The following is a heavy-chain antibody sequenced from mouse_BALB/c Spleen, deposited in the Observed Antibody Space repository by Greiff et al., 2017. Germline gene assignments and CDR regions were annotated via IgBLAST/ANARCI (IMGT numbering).Heavy chain of an antibody. V-gene: IGHV1-87*01. CDR1: GYTFTSYW. CDR3: ARKVPDYYGSSYFDY. J-gene: IGHJ2*01. D-gene: IGHD1-1*01. Sequence: VQLQQSGAELARPGASVKLSCKASGYTFTSYWMQWVKQRPGQGLEWIGAIYPGDGDTRYTQKFKGKATLTADKSSSTAYMQLSSLASEDSAVYYCARKVPDYYGSSYFDYWGQGTTLTVSS. CDR2: IYPGDGDT.